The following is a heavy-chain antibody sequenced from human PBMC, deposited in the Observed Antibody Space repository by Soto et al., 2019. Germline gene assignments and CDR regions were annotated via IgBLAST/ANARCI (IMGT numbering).Heavy chain of an antibody. D-gene: IGHD3-9*01. Sequence: GGSLRLSCAASGFTFSSYAMSWFRQAPGKGLEWVSAISGSGGSTYYADSVKGRFTISRDNSKNTLYLQMNSLRAEDTAVYYCAKGNYDILTGYYQPAQHRTYYYYYGMDVWGQGTTVTVSS. CDR2: ISGSGGST. V-gene: IGHV3-23*01. CDR3: AKGNYDILTGYYQPAQHRTYYYYYGMDV. CDR1: GFTFSSYA. J-gene: IGHJ6*02.